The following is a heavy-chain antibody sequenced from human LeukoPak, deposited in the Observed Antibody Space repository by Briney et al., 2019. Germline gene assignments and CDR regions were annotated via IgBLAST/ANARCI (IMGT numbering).Heavy chain of an antibody. V-gene: IGHV1-46*01. Sequence: GASVKVSCKASGYTFTSYYMHWVRQARGQGLEWMGIINPSGGSTSYAQKFQGRVTMTRDTSTSTVYMELSSLRSEDTAAYYCARDTPPKNWFDPWGQGTLVTVSS. CDR2: INPSGGST. J-gene: IGHJ5*02. CDR3: ARDTPPKNWFDP. CDR1: GYTFTSYY.